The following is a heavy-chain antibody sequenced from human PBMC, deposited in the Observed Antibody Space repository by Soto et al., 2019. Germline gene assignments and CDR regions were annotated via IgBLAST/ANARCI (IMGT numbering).Heavy chain of an antibody. Sequence: GGSLRLSCAASGFTFSSYGMHWVRQAPGKGLEWVAVIWYDGSNKYYADSVKGRFTISRDNSKNTLYLQMNSLRAEDTAVYYCAMGLIRFLEWLRGPLDYWGQGTLVTVSS. D-gene: IGHD3-3*01. CDR3: AMGLIRFLEWLRGPLDY. CDR1: GFTFSSYG. J-gene: IGHJ4*02. V-gene: IGHV3-33*01. CDR2: IWYDGSNK.